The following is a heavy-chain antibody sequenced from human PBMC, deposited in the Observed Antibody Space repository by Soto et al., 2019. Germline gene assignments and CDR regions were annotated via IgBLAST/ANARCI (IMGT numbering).Heavy chain of an antibody. D-gene: IGHD3-10*01. Sequence: SETLSLTCTVSGGSISSGGYYWSWIRQHPGKGLEWIGYIYYSGSTYYNPSLKSRVTISVDASKNQFSLKLSSVTAADTAVYYCAAFYYGSGSYPPGENYYGMEVWAQGTTVTVSS. CDR1: GGSISSGGYY. CDR2: IYYSGST. CDR3: AAFYYGSGSYPPGENYYGMEV. J-gene: IGHJ6*02. V-gene: IGHV4-31*03.